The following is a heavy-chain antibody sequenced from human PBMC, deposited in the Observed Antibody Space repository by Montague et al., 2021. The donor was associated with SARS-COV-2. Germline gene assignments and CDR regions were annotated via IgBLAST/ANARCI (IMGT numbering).Heavy chain of an antibody. D-gene: IGHD3-10*01. Sequence: SETLSLTCAVHGGPFSTYSWNWIRLPPGKGLEWIGEIHHGGSTNYNPSLKSRVTISADTSKNQFSLKLTSVAAADTAVYYCARLGDGVVPSPILGVGPYYSYYYMDVWGKGTTVTVSS. CDR1: GGPFSTYS. J-gene: IGHJ6*03. CDR3: ARLGDGVVPSPILGVGPYYSYYYMDV. CDR2: IHHGGST. V-gene: IGHV4-34*01.